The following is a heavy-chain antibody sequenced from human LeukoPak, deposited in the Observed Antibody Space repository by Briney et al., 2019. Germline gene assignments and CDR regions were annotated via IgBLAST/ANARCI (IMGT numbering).Heavy chain of an antibody. CDR1: GFTFDDYS. D-gene: IGHD4-17*01. CDR3: ARVDDYGDYVPGY. V-gene: IGHV3-43*01. CDR2: ISWDGGST. Sequence: GGSLRLSCAASGFTFDDYSMHWVRQAPGKSLEWVSFISWDGGSTYYADSVKGRFTISRDSYRNSLDLQMNSLRAEDTAVYYCARVDDYGDYVPGYWGQGTLVTVSS. J-gene: IGHJ4*02.